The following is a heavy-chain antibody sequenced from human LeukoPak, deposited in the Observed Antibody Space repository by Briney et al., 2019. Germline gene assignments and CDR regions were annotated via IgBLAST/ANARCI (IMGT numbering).Heavy chain of an antibody. CDR2: ISSSSSTI. CDR1: GFAFSSCG. J-gene: IGHJ4*02. CDR3: AGYYSHTGGGFDY. V-gene: IGHV3-48*02. Sequence: PGGSLRLSCAASGFAFSSCGLNWVRQAPGKGLEWVSYISSSSSTIYYADSMKGRFTISRDNAKNSLYLQMNSLRDEDTAVYYCAGYYSHTGGGFDYWGQGTLATVSS. D-gene: IGHD3-22*01.